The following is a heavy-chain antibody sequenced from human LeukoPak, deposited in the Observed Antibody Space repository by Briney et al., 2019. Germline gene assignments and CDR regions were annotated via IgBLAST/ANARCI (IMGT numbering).Heavy chain of an antibody. V-gene: IGHV3-7*03. J-gene: IGHJ4*02. CDR2: INQYGTER. D-gene: IGHD3-3*01. CDR3: ARTPRANLEWLPSFDY. CDR1: GFTFSTYW. Sequence: GGSLRLSCTASGFTFSTYWMTWVRRAPGKGLEWVANINQYGTERYYVDSVMGRFTISRDNAKNSLYLQMNSLRAEDTAVSYCARTPRANLEWLPSFDYWGQGTLVTVSS.